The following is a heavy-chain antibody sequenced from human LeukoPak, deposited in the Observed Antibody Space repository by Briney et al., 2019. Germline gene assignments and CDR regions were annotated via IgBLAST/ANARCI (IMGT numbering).Heavy chain of an antibody. CDR2: IKQDGGRI. Sequence: PGGSLRLSCAASEFTFSSYWMSWVRQAPGKGLEWVANIKQDGGRIYYLGSVKGRFTVSRDNAKNSLYLQMNSLRAEDTAVYYCARLGARQMLEYWGQGTLVTVSS. V-gene: IGHV3-7*01. J-gene: IGHJ4*02. CDR3: ARLGARQMLEY. D-gene: IGHD4-17*01. CDR1: EFTFSSYW.